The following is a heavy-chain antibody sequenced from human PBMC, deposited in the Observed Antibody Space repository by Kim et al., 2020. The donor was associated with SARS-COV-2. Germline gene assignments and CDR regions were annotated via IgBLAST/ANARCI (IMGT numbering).Heavy chain of an antibody. CDR3: AREEVRTMIVVVRGFDY. J-gene: IGHJ4*02. D-gene: IGHD3-22*01. V-gene: IGHV4-39*02. Sequence: LQSRVTISVDTSKTQFSLKLSSVTAADTAVYYCAREEVRTMIVVVRGFDYWGQGTLVTVSS.